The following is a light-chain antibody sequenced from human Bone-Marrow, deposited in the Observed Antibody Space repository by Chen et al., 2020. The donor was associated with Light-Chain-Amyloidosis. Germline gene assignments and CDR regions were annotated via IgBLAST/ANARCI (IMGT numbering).Light chain of an antibody. CDR1: SGHSSYA. CDR2: LNSDGSH. CDR3: QTWGTGIRV. J-gene: IGLJ3*02. Sequence: QLVLTQSPSASASLGASVKLTCTLSSGHSSYAIAWHQQQPEKGPRYLMKLNSDGSHSKGDGIPGRFSGSSSGAERYLTISSVQSEDEADYYCQTWGTGIRVFGGGTKVTVL. V-gene: IGLV4-69*01.